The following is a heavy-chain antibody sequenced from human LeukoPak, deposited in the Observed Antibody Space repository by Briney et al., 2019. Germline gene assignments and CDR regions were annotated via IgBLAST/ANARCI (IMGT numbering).Heavy chain of an antibody. CDR2: ISPSGGST. D-gene: IGHD5-24*01. CDR1: GHIFTSNY. CDR3: ARDNSVRDEAWWFNP. Sequence: ASVKVSCKAFGHIFTSNYMQWVRQAPGQGPEWMGVISPSGGSTTYAQKFQGRVTLTRDMSTSTDYLELSSLRSEDTAVYYCARDNSVRDEAWWFNPWGQGTLVTVSS. J-gene: IGHJ5*02. V-gene: IGHV1-46*01.